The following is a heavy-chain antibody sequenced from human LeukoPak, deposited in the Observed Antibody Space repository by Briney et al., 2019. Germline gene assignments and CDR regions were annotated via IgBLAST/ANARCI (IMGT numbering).Heavy chain of an antibody. D-gene: IGHD3-3*01. Sequence: PSETLSLTCTVSGGSISSSSYYWGWIRQPPGKGLEWIGSIYYSGSTYYNPSLKSRVTISVDTSKNQFSLKLSSVTAADTAVYYCARAIFGVVRDNYYYYYMDVWGKGTTVTVSS. J-gene: IGHJ6*03. CDR3: ARAIFGVVRDNYYYYYMDV. CDR1: GGSISSSSYY. V-gene: IGHV4-39*07. CDR2: IYYSGST.